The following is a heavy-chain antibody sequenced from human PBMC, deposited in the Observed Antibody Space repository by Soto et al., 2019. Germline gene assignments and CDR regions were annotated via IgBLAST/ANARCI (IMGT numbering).Heavy chain of an antibody. D-gene: IGHD5-12*01. J-gene: IGHJ4*02. V-gene: IGHV4-38-2*02. CDR2: IYHSGST. Sequence: SETLSLTCAVSGYSISSGYCWCWIRQPPGKGLEWIGSIYHSGSTYYNPSLKSRVTISVDTSKNQFSLKLSSVTAADTAVYYCARDSLYSGYEDFDYWGQGTLVTVS. CDR3: ARDSLYSGYEDFDY. CDR1: GYSISSGYC.